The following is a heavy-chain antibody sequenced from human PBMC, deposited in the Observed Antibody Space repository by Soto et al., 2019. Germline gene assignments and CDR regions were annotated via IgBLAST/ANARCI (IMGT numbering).Heavy chain of an antibody. J-gene: IGHJ4*02. Sequence: GGSLRLSCAASGFTFSNNAMSWVRQAPGKGLEWVSTITSSDGSTYYADSVKGRFTISRDNSKNTLYLQMNSLRAEDTAVYYCATHRRGFLEDPFDYWGQGTLVTVSS. CDR2: ITSSDGST. CDR1: GFTFSNNA. CDR3: ATHRRGFLEDPFDY. V-gene: IGHV3-23*01. D-gene: IGHD3-3*01.